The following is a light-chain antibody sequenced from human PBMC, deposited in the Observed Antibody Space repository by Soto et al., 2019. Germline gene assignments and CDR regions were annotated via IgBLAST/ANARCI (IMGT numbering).Light chain of an antibody. CDR3: QQYNSYSIT. CDR1: QSISSW. CDR2: DAS. V-gene: IGKV1-5*01. J-gene: IGKJ5*01. Sequence: DIQMTQSHSTLSASVGDRVTITCRASQSISSWLAWYQQKPGKAPKLLLYDASSLESGVPSRFSGSGSGTEFTLTISSLQPDDFATYYCQQYNSYSITFGQGTRLEIK.